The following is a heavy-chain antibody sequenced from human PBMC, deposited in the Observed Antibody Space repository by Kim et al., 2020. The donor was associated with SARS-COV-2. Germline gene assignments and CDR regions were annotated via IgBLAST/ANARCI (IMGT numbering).Heavy chain of an antibody. CDR2: IYYSGST. V-gene: IGHV4-31*03. D-gene: IGHD2-15*01. Sequence: SETLSLTCTVSGGSISSGGYYWSWIRQHPGKGLEWIGYIYYSGSTYYNPSLKSRVTISVDTSKNQFSLKLSSVTAADTAVYYCARKYCSGGSCYSRMYRGASWFDPWGQGTLVTVSS. J-gene: IGHJ5*02. CDR3: ARKYCSGGSCYSRMYRGASWFDP. CDR1: GGSISSGGYY.